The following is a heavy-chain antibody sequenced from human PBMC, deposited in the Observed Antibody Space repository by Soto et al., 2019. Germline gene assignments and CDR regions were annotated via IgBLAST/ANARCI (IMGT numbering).Heavy chain of an antibody. D-gene: IGHD2-15*01. CDR3: ARAPRTCSGGSCYGRLNWFDP. J-gene: IGHJ5*02. CDR2: ISSSSSYI. Sequence: GGSLRLSCAASGCTFSSYSMNWVRQAPGKGLECVSSISSSSSYIYYADSVKGRFTSSRDNAKNSLYLQMNSLRAEDTAVYYCARAPRTCSGGSCYGRLNWFDPWGQGTLVTVSS. CDR1: GCTFSSYS. V-gene: IGHV3-21*01.